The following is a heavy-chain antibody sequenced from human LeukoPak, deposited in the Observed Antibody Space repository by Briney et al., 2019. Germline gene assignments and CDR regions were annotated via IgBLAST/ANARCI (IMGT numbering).Heavy chain of an antibody. CDR3: AVAPGRGGGSYSGAFDI. V-gene: IGHV1-69*01. CDR2: IIPIFGTA. Sequence: SVKVSCKASGGTFSSYAISWVRQAPGQGLEWMGGIIPIFGTANYAQKFQGRVTITADESTSTAYMELSSLRSEDTAVYYCAVAPGRGGGSYSGAFDIWGQGTKVTVSS. J-gene: IGHJ3*02. D-gene: IGHD1-26*01. CDR1: GGTFSSYA.